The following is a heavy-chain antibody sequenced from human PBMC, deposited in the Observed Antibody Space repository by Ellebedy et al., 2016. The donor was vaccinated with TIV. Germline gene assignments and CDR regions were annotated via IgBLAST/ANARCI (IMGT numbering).Heavy chain of an antibody. J-gene: IGHJ4*02. Sequence: GESLKISCSATGFTFSGSAMHWVRQAPGKGLEYVSAISASGGGPFYTDSVKGRFTISRDNAKNSLYLQMNRLRDEDTAVYYCALDLGRGYDCSHWGQGTLLTVSS. CDR1: GFTFSGSA. D-gene: IGHD5-12*01. CDR3: ALDLGRGYDCSH. V-gene: IGHV3-64*04. CDR2: ISASGGGP.